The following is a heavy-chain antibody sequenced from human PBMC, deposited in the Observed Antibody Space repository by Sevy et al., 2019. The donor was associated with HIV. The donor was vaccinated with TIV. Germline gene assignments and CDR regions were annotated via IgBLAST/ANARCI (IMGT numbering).Heavy chain of an antibody. CDR1: GFTFSGSA. CDR3: TRSRHISPYCSSTSCYGLGAFDI. V-gene: IGHV3-73*01. CDR2: IRSKANSYAT. D-gene: IGHD2-2*01. J-gene: IGHJ3*02. Sequence: GGSLRLSCAASGFTFSGSAMHWVRQASGKGLEWVGRIRSKANSYATAYAASVKGRFTISRDDSKNTAYLQMNSLKTEDTPVYYCTRSRHISPYCSSTSCYGLGAFDIWGQGTMVIVSS.